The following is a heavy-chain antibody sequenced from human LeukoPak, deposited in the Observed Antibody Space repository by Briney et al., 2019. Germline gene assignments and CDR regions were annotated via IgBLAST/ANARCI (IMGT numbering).Heavy chain of an antibody. Sequence: PSETLSLTCTVSGGSISSGGYYWSWIRQHPGKGLEWIGYIYYSGSTYYNPSHKSRVTISVDTSKNQFSLKLNSVTAADTAVYYCARVAPDYWFDPWGQGTLVTVSS. D-gene: IGHD5-12*01. V-gene: IGHV4-31*03. CDR1: GGSISSGGYY. J-gene: IGHJ5*02. CDR3: ARVAPDYWFDP. CDR2: IYYSGST.